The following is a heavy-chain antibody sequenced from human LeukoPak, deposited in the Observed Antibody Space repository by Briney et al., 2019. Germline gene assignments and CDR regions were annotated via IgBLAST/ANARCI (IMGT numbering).Heavy chain of an antibody. CDR2: ISSSSSYI. V-gene: IGHV3-21*01. CDR1: GFTFSTYT. Sequence: PGGSLRLSCAASGFTFSTYTMNWVRQATGKGLEWVSSISSSSSYIYYADSVKGRFTISRDNAKNSLYLQMNSLRAEDTAVYYCARDALAAGYRLEWYYFDYWGQGTLVTVSS. CDR3: ARDALAAGYRLEWYYFDY. D-gene: IGHD2-2*01. J-gene: IGHJ4*02.